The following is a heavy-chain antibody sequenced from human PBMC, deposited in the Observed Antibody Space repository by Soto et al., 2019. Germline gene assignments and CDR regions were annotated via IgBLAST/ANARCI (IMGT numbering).Heavy chain of an antibody. Sequence: ASVKVSCKASGYTFTNNDVTWVRQATGQGLEWMGWMNPGSGDTGYAQKFQGRVTMTRNIPIATAYMELSSLRSEDTAIYYCARMATFGSLNLFDPWGQGTLVTVS. CDR1: GYTFTNND. CDR2: MNPGSGDT. CDR3: ARMATFGSLNLFDP. D-gene: IGHD3-10*01. J-gene: IGHJ5*02. V-gene: IGHV1-8*01.